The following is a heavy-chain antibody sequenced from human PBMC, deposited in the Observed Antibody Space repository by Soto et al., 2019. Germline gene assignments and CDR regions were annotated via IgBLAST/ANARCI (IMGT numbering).Heavy chain of an antibody. J-gene: IGHJ4*02. CDR1: GDSISNYY. CDR3: ARDWQTAFDS. V-gene: IGHV4-59*01. CDR2: IYHSGTT. Sequence: PSETLSLTCNVSGDSISNYYCTWIRQPPGKGLEWIGYIYHSGTTTYNPSLKSRVSISMDTSRNQFSLRLSSVTAADTAVYYCARDWQTAFDSWGQGTLVTVSS.